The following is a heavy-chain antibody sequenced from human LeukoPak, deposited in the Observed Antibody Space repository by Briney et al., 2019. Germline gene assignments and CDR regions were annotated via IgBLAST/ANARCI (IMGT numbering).Heavy chain of an antibody. CDR3: ARDGLAAAVDYFDY. CDR1: GFTFITYA. CDR2: ISGNGGST. Sequence: GGSLRLSCAASGFTFITYAMTWVRQAPGKGLEWVSVISGNGGSTYYADSVKGRFTISRDNAKNSLYLQMNSLRAEDTAVYYCARDGLAAAVDYFDYWGQGTLVTVSS. V-gene: IGHV3-23*01. D-gene: IGHD6-13*01. J-gene: IGHJ4*02.